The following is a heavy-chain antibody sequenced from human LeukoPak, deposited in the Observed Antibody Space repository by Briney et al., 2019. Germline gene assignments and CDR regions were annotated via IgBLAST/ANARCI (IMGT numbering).Heavy chain of an antibody. CDR3: VRDSGEIPNTYYYDSSGYLHY. Sequence: GRSLRLSCAASGFTFNTYGMHWVRQAPGKGLEWVAVIWYDGSNKYCADSVRGRFTISRDNSKNTLYLQMNSLRAEDTAVYFCVRDSGEIPNTYYYDSSGYLHYWGPGTLVTVSS. V-gene: IGHV3-33*01. J-gene: IGHJ4*02. D-gene: IGHD3-22*01. CDR1: GFTFNTYG. CDR2: IWYDGSNK.